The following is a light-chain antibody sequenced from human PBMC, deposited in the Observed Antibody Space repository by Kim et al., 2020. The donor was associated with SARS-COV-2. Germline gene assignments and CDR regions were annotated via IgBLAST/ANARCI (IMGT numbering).Light chain of an antibody. CDR3: NSRDSSGNHRGV. Sequence: SSELTQDPAVSVVLGQTVRITCQGDSLRSYYASWYQQKPGQAPVLVIYGKNNRPSGIPDRFSGSSSGNTASLTITGAQAEDEADYYCNSRDSSGNHRGVF. V-gene: IGLV3-19*01. CDR2: GKN. CDR1: SLRSYY. J-gene: IGLJ2*01.